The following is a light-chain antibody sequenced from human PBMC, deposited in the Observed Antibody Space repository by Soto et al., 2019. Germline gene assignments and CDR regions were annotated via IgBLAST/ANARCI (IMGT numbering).Light chain of an antibody. CDR2: GAS. J-gene: IGKJ5*01. Sequence: EIVMTQSPATVSVSPGERATLSCRASQSVSSNLAWYQQKPGQAPRLLIYGASTRATGIPARFSGSRSGTEFTLTISSLQSEDFAVYYCQQYNNWPPTFGQGTRLEIK. CDR3: QQYNNWPPT. V-gene: IGKV3-15*01. CDR1: QSVSSN.